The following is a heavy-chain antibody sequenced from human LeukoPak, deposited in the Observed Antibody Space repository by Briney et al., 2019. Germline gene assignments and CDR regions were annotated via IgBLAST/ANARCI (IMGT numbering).Heavy chain of an antibody. D-gene: IGHD6-13*01. CDR1: GFTFSRHA. V-gene: IGHV3-23*01. CDR3: ANPQSAGDY. CDR2: ISASGGST. Sequence: GGSLRLSCAASGFTFSRHAMDWVRQAPGKGLEGVSGISASGGSTYYADSVKGRFTISRDNSKNTLYVQMNSLRAEDTAVYYCANPQSAGDYWGQGTLVTVSS. J-gene: IGHJ4*02.